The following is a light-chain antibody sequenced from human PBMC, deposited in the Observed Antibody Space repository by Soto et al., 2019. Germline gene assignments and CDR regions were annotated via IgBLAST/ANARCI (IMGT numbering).Light chain of an antibody. J-gene: IGLJ1*01. Sequence: QSVLTQPPSVSGAPGQRVTISCTGSSSNIGAPYDVHWYQQLPGTGPKLLIYGNGNRPSGVPDRFSGSKSGSSASLAISGVQAEDEGDYYCQSYDSSLSGSAFGAGTKVTV. CDR1: SSNIGAPYD. V-gene: IGLV1-40*01. CDR2: GNG. CDR3: QSYDSSLSGSA.